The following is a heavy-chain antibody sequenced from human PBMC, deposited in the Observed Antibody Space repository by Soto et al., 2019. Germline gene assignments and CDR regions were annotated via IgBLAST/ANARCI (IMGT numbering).Heavy chain of an antibody. D-gene: IGHD1-7*01. CDR1: GFNFGGSW. J-gene: IGHJ4*02. CDR3: ARGGFIGTTTDY. Sequence: PGESLKISCKASGFNFGGSWIGWVRQMPGKGLEWMGIIHPGTSDTRYSPSFQGQVTMSADTSINTAYLQWRSLKPSETATYFCARGGFIGTTTDYWGQGTRVTVPA. V-gene: IGHV5-51*01. CDR2: IHPGTSDT.